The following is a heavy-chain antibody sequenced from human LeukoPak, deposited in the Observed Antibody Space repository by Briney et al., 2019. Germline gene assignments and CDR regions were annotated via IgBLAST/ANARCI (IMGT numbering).Heavy chain of an antibody. CDR1: GDSISYYY. J-gene: IGHJ6*03. V-gene: IGHV4-59*01. Sequence: SETLSLTCTVSGDSISYYYWSWIRQPPGKGLEWIGYIYYSGSTNYSPSLKSRVTISVDTSKNQFSLKLHSVTAADTAVYYCARGGYYYLDVWGGGTTVTVSS. CDR2: IYYSGST. CDR3: ARGGYYYLDV.